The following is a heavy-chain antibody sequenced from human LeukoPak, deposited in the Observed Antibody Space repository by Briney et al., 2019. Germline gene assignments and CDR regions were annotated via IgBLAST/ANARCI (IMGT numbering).Heavy chain of an antibody. V-gene: IGHV3-15*04. CDR2: IVSEIDGGTT. CDR3: TTDEDWNYARKDV. Sequence: GGSLRLSCAASGFTFNYAWMSWVRQVPGKGLEWVGQIVSEIDGGTTDYAAPVKGRFTISRDDSKSTLYLQMNSLKIEDTAVYYCTTDEDWNYARKDVWGQGATVIVSS. D-gene: IGHD1-7*01. CDR1: GFTFNYAW. J-gene: IGHJ6*02.